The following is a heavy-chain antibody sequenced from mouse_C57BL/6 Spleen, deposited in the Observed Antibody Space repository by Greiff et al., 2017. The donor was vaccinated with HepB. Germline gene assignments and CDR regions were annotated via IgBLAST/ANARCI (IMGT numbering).Heavy chain of an antibody. V-gene: IGHV1-15*01. J-gene: IGHJ3*01. D-gene: IGHD2-4*01. CDR2: IDPETGGT. CDR1: GYTFTDYE. CDR3: TRQIYDYDVRFAY. Sequence: VQLQQSGAELVRPGASVTLSCKASGYTFTDYEMHWVKQTPVHVLEWIGAIDPETGGTAYNQKFKGKAILTADKSSSTAYMELRSLTSEDSAVYYCTRQIYDYDVRFAYWGQGTLVTVSA.